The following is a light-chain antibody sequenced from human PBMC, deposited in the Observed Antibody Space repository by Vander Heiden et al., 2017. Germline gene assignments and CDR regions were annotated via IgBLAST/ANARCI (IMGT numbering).Light chain of an antibody. CDR1: QGISSY. CDR3: QQYYSNPSWT. CDR2: AAS. J-gene: IGKJ1*01. V-gene: IGKV1-8*01. Sequence: AIRITQSPSSLSASTGDRVTITCRASQGISSYLAWYQQKPGKAPKLLIYAASTLQSGVPSRFISSGSGTDFTLTISCLQSEDFATYYCQQYYSNPSWTFGQGTKVEIK.